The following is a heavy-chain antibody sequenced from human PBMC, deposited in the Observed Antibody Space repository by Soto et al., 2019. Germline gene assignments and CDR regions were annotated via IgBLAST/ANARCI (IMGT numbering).Heavy chain of an antibody. J-gene: IGHJ4*02. Sequence: GGSLRLSCAASGFTFSSYAMSWVRQAPGKGLEWVSAISGSGGSTYYADSVKGRFTISRDNSKNTLYLQMNSLRAEDTAVYYCAKVVKLRVVPAAARDYYFDYWGQGTLVTVSS. V-gene: IGHV3-23*01. CDR1: GFTFSSYA. CDR2: ISGSGGST. D-gene: IGHD2-2*01. CDR3: AKVVKLRVVPAAARDYYFDY.